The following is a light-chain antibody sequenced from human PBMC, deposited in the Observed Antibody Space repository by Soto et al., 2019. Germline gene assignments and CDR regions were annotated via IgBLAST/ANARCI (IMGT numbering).Light chain of an antibody. Sequence: EILMAQSPTTLSVSPGERATLSCRASQSVGSNFLAWYQQKPGQAPRLLIYGASTRASGIPARFSGSGSGTEFTLTISSLQSEDFAVYFCHQYDNWPRTFGQGTKVEIK. CDR2: GAS. V-gene: IGKV3-15*01. CDR3: HQYDNWPRT. CDR1: QSVGSN. J-gene: IGKJ1*01.